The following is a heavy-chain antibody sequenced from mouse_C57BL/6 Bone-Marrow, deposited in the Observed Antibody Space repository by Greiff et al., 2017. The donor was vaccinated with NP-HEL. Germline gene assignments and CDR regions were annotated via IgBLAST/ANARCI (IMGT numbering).Heavy chain of an antibody. CDR2: IDPENGDT. V-gene: IGHV14-4*01. CDR3: TTRVTPAWFAY. J-gene: IGHJ3*01. Sequence: DVQLQESGAELVRPGASVKLSCTASGFNIKDDYMHWVKQRPEQGLEWIGWIDPENGDTEYASKFQGKATITADTSSNTAYLQLSSLTSEDTAVYYCTTRVTPAWFAYWGQGTLVTVSA. CDR1: GFNIKDDY. D-gene: IGHD2-3*01.